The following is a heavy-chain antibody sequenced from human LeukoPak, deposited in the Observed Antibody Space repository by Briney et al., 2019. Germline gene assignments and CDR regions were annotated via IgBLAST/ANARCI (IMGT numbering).Heavy chain of an antibody. V-gene: IGHV3-53*01. Sequence: GGSLRLSCAASGFTFTTYWMHWVRQAPGKGLDWVSVISSGGNTYYADPVKGRFTISRDSSKNTVYLQMNNLRVEDTAVYYCARERYNSGVEYWGQGILVSVSS. J-gene: IGHJ4*02. CDR1: GFTFTTYW. CDR3: ARERYNSGVEY. CDR2: ISSGGNT. D-gene: IGHD1-26*01.